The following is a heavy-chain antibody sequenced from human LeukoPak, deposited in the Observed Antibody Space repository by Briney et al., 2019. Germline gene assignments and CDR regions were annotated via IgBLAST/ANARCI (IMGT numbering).Heavy chain of an antibody. J-gene: IGHJ6*02. D-gene: IGHD5-12*01. CDR1: GGSISTYY. Sequence: PSETLSLTCTVSGGSISTYYWSWFRQPPGKGLEWIGYIYSSGSTNYNPALKTRVTISVDTSKNQFSLKLSSVTAADTAVYYCARNSGYVYYGMDVWGQGTTVTVSS. CDR2: IYSSGST. CDR3: ARNSGYVYYGMDV. V-gene: IGHV4-59*01.